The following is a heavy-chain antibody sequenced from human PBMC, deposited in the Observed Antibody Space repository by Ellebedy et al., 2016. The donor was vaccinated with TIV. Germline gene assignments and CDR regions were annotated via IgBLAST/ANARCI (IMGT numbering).Heavy chain of an antibody. J-gene: IGHJ6*02. V-gene: IGHV1-18*04. Sequence: AASVKVSCKASGYTFTSYGISGVRQAPGQGLEWMGWISAYNGNTNYAQKLQGRVTMTTDTSTSTAYMELRSLRSDDTAVYYCARVVGVVVVIDGMDVWGQGTTVTVSS. D-gene: IGHD2-15*01. CDR1: GYTFTSYG. CDR2: ISAYNGNT. CDR3: ARVVGVVVVIDGMDV.